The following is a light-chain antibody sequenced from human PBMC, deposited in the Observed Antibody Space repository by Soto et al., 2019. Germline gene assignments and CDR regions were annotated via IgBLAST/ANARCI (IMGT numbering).Light chain of an antibody. CDR2: DIN. CDR1: SSDVGGYNY. Sequence: QSALTQPRSVSGSPGQSVTISCTGTSSDVGGYNYVSWYQRHPDKAPKFIIYDINKRPSGVPDRFSGSRSGNTASLTISGLQPEDEADYYCCSYAGSYTGVFGGGTKLTVL. J-gene: IGLJ2*01. CDR3: CSYAGSYTGV. V-gene: IGLV2-11*01.